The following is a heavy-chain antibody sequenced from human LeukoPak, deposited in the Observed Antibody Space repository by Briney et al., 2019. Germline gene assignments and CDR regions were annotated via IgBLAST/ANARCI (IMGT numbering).Heavy chain of an antibody. J-gene: IGHJ4*02. D-gene: IGHD2-15*01. V-gene: IGHV4-31*11. CDR1: GGSISSDGYY. Sequence: PSETLSFTCAVSGGSISSDGYYWSWIRQHPGKGLEWIGYIYYSGSTYYNPSLKSRVTMSVDTSKNQFSLKLSSVTAADTAVYYCARVPGYCSSGSCYFFDYWGQGTLVTVSS. CDR3: ARVPGYCSSGSCYFFDY. CDR2: IYYSGST.